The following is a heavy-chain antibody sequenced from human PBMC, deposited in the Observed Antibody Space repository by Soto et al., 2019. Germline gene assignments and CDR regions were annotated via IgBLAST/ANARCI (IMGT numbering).Heavy chain of an antibody. Sequence: LRPSSAASVFSLRSFEIVWVPPTPERGLEWISYISNSGGTRHYADAVKGRFTISRDNAENSLYLQMDNLRVEDTAVYYWARVPYYYGSGRYYKPDYWGQGT. V-gene: IGHV3-48*03. CDR1: VFSLRSFE. CDR2: ISNSGGTR. J-gene: IGHJ4*02. D-gene: IGHD3-10*01. CDR3: ARVPYYYGSGRYYKPDY.